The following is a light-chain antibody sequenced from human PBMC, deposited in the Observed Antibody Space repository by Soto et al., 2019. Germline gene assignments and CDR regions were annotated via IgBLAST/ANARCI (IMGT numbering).Light chain of an antibody. Sequence: DVQMTQSPSSLSAAVGDRVTITCQASHDISDYLDCYQHKPGEAPKLLIYDASKLEAGVPSRFSGRGSGTDVTFSISSLQPEDIAAYYCQQYDNVPLTFGGGAKGEIK. J-gene: IGKJ4*01. CDR2: DAS. CDR3: QQYDNVPLT. V-gene: IGKV1-33*01. CDR1: HDISDY.